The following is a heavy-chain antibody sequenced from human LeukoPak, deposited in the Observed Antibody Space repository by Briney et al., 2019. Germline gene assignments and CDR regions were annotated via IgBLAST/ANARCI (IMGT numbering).Heavy chain of an antibody. CDR1: GGSFSGYY. CDR3: ARGRNVVYCSSNSCSFDY. Sequence: SETLSLTCAVHGGSFSGYYWSWIRQPPGKGLEWNGEINHSGSTNYNPSLKRRVTISGDTSNKQFSLKWTSVTAAETALYYFARGRNVVYCSSNSCSFDYWGQGTLVTVSS. CDR2: INHSGST. J-gene: IGHJ4*02. D-gene: IGHD2-2*01. V-gene: IGHV4-34*01.